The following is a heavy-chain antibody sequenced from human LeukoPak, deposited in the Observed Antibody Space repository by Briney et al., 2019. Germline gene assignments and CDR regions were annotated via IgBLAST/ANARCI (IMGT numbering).Heavy chain of an antibody. J-gene: IGHJ2*01. CDR1: GFTFDDYA. CDR3: AKASGIKNYDSSGWYFDL. D-gene: IGHD3-22*01. CDR2: ISWNIGSI. Sequence: PGRSLRLSCAASGFTFDDYAMHWVRQAPGKGLEWVSGISWNIGSIGYADSVKGRFTISRDNAKNSLYLQMNSLRAEDTALYYCAKASGIKNYDSSGWYFDLWGRGTLVTVSS. V-gene: IGHV3-9*01.